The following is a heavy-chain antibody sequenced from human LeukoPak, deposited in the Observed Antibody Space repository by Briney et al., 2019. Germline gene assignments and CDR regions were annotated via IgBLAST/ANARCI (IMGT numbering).Heavy chain of an antibody. V-gene: IGHV3-48*03. CDR2: IHYSGCHL. CDR3: AREAGPSGI. CDR1: GFSVRSYQ. Sequence: PGWALRVSCVSSGFSVRSYQMYWVRQAPWKGLEWVSYIHYSGCHLYYPDSVKGRFTISSDSAKNSLSLHTNTLRAEDAAVCYLAREAGPSGIWGQGTLVTVS. D-gene: IGHD3-10*01. J-gene: IGHJ4*02.